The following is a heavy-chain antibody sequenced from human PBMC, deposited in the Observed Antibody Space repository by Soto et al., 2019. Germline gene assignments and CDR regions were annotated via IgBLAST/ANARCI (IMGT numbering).Heavy chain of an antibody. CDR2: IYYSGST. V-gene: IGHV4-59*01. Sequence: PSETLSLTCTVSGGSISSYYWSWIRQPPGKGLEWIGYIYYSGSTNYNPSLKSRVTISVDTSKNQFSLKLSSVTAADTAVYYCARVKKRDYDILTGPNWFDPWGQGTLVTVSS. J-gene: IGHJ5*02. CDR1: GGSISSYY. CDR3: ARVKKRDYDILTGPNWFDP. D-gene: IGHD3-9*01.